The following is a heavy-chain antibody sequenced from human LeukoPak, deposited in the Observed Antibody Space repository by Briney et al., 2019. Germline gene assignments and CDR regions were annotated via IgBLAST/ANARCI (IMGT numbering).Heavy chain of an antibody. Sequence: GGSLRLSCAASGFTFSSFAMSWVRQAPGKGLEWVSLISGSGDSTYYADSVKGRFTISRDNSKNTLYLQMNSLRAEDTAVYYCARDSSSWYYFDYWGQGTLVTVSS. CDR1: GFTFSSFA. V-gene: IGHV3-23*01. CDR2: ISGSGDST. J-gene: IGHJ4*02. CDR3: ARDSSSWYYFDY. D-gene: IGHD6-13*01.